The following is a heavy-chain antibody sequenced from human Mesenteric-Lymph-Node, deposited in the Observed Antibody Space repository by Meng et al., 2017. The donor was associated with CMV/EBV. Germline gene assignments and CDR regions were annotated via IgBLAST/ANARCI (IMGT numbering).Heavy chain of an antibody. V-gene: IGHV4-39*01. CDR3: ARLVATIDY. CDR2: IYYSGST. Sequence: SLTCTVSGGSISSSSYYWGWIRQPPGKGLEWIGSIYYSGSTYYNPSLKSRVTISVDTSKNQFSLKLSSVTAADTAVYYCARLVATIDYWGQGTLVTVSS. CDR1: GGSISSSSYY. D-gene: IGHD5-12*01. J-gene: IGHJ4*02.